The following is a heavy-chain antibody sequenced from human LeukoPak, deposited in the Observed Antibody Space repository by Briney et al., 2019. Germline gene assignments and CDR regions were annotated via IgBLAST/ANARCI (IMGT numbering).Heavy chain of an antibody. CDR1: GGPISSYY. Sequence: SSETLSLTCTVSGGPISSYYWSWIRQPPGKGLEWIGYIYYSGSTNYNPSLKSRVTISVDTSKNQFSLKLSSVTAADTAVYYCAQSGSWDAFDIWGQGTMVTVSS. V-gene: IGHV4-59*01. CDR3: AQSGSWDAFDI. CDR2: IYYSGST. J-gene: IGHJ3*02. D-gene: IGHD3-10*01.